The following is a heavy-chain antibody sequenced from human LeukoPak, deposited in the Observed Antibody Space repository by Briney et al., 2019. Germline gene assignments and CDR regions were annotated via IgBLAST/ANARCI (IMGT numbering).Heavy chain of an antibody. Sequence: SGPTLVKPIQTHTLTCTFSGFSLSTRGVGVGWIRQPPGKALEWLALIDWDDDKRDSPSLKSRSTITKDTTKNHVVLTLANIDTGDTATYFCTHLGAGGTYNLYYCGEGSHVADSS. CDR1: GFSLSTRGVG. D-gene: IGHD6-13*01. V-gene: IGHV2-5*02. CDR3: THLGAGGTYNLYY. CDR2: IDWDDDK. J-gene: IGHJ4*02.